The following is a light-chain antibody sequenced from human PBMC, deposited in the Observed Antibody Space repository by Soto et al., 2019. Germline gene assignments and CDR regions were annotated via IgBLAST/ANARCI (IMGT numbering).Light chain of an antibody. Sequence: ETVLTQSPGTLSLSPGERATLSCRASQTIRSNYLAWYRQTPGQAPRRLIYGASNRATGIADRFSGSRSGTDFKLINSSLEPEDFALYYCQQYCSSPWTLGQGTKVEIK. V-gene: IGKV3-20*01. J-gene: IGKJ1*01. CDR3: QQYCSSPWT. CDR2: GAS. CDR1: QTIRSNY.